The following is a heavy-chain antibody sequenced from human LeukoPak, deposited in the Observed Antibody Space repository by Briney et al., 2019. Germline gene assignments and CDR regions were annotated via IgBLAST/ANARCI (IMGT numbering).Heavy chain of an antibody. CDR1: AGSISNDY. D-gene: IGHD6-6*01. CDR3: ARSIAARSTDFDY. V-gene: IGHV4-59*01. Sequence: SETLSLTCTVSAGSISNDYYTWIRQSPAKGLEWLGYMYSSGSTNYNPSLKSRVTLSLDTSKNQLSLKLSSVTAADTAVYYCARSIAARSTDFDYWGQGTLVTVSS. CDR2: MYSSGST. J-gene: IGHJ4*02.